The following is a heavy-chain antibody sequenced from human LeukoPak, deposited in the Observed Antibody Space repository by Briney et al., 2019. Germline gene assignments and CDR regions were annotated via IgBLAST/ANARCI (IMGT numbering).Heavy chain of an antibody. CDR2: IYYSGST. D-gene: IGHD6-13*01. CDR3: ARDREYSSSWDYYYYGMDV. J-gene: IGHJ6*02. CDR1: GGSISSYY. Sequence: PSETLSLTCTVSGGSISSYYWSWIRQPPGKGLEWIGYIYYSGSTNYNPSLKSRVTISVDTSKNQFSLKLSSVTAADTAVYYCARDREYSSSWDYYYYGMDVWGQGTTVTVSS. V-gene: IGHV4-59*01.